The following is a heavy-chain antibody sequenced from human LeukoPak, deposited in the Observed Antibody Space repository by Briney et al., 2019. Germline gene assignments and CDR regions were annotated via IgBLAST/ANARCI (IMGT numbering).Heavy chain of an antibody. CDR3: ARAPSVGGDGGPTY. J-gene: IGHJ4*02. Sequence: SETLSLTCTVSGGSISSSSYYWGWIRQPPGKGLDWIGSIYYSGSTNYNPSLKSRVTISVDTSKNQFSLKLSSVTAADTAVYYCARAPSVGGDGGPTYWGQGTLVTVSS. D-gene: IGHD3-16*01. V-gene: IGHV4-39*07. CDR2: IYYSGST. CDR1: GGSISSSSYY.